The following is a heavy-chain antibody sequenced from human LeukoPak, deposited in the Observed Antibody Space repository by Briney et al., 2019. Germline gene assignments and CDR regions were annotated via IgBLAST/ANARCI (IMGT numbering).Heavy chain of an antibody. CDR1: GGSMRSYY. Sequence: SETLSLACTVSGGSMRSYYWSWIRQPPGKGLEWIGYIFYTGSTIYNSSLKSRVSISVDTSKNQFSLKLSSVTAADTAVYYCARHVTDTYYHWYMDVWGKGTTVTVSS. CDR2: IFYTGST. CDR3: ARHVTDTYYHWYMDV. J-gene: IGHJ6*03. V-gene: IGHV4-59*08. D-gene: IGHD3-10*01.